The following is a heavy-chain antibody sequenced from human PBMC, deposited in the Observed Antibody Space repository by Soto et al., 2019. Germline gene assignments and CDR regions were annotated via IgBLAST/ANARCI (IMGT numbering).Heavy chain of an antibody. CDR1: GGSISSYY. D-gene: IGHD3-22*01. CDR2: IYYSGST. J-gene: IGHJ4*02. V-gene: IGHV4-59*08. CDR3: ARHQGYDSSGYYFDY. Sequence: SETLSLTCTVSGGSISSYYWSWIRQPPGKGLEWIGYIYYSGSTNYNPSLKSRVTISLDTSKNQFSLKLSSVTAADTAVYYCARHQGYDSSGYYFDYWGQGTLVTVSS.